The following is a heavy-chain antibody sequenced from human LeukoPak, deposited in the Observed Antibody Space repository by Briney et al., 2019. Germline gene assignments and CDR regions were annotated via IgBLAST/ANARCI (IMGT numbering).Heavy chain of an antibody. Sequence: GGSLRLSCAASGFTFDDYGMSWVRQAPGKGLEWVVNIKRDGSEQYYVDSVKGRFTVFRDNAKNSLNLQMISLRAEDTAVYYSARGSNWAFDYWGQGTLVIVSS. V-gene: IGHV3-7*04. CDR3: ARGSNWAFDY. CDR1: GFTFDDYG. J-gene: IGHJ4*02. D-gene: IGHD6-13*01. CDR2: IKRDGSEQ.